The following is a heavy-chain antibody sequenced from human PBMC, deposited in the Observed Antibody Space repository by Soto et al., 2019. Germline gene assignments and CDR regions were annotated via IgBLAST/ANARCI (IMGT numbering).Heavy chain of an antibody. CDR1: RGSISSGTNY. CDR3: ARERSSSSGGGMGMDV. V-gene: IGHV4-39*02. J-gene: IGHJ6*02. Sequence: SETLSLTCTVSRGSISSGTNYWAWIRQPPGKGLEWIANIYYSGSTFYNPSLKSRVTISLDTPKNQFSLKLRSVTAADTAVYYCARERSSSSGGGMGMDVWGQGTTVTVSS. D-gene: IGHD6-6*01. CDR2: IYYSGST.